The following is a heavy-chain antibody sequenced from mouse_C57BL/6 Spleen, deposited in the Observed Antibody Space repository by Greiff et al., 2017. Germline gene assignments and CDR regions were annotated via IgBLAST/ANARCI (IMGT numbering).Heavy chain of an antibody. J-gene: IGHJ3*01. D-gene: IGHD2-4*01. CDR2: ISYDGSN. CDR1: GYSITSCYY. Sequence: VQLKESGPGLVKPSQSLSLRCSVTGYSITSCYYWNWIRQFPGNKLEWMGYISYDGSNNYNPSLKNRISITRDTSKNQFFLKLNSVTTEDTATYYCARDYYDYFRFAYWAEVTLVSVSA. CDR3: ARDYYDYFRFAY. V-gene: IGHV3-6*01.